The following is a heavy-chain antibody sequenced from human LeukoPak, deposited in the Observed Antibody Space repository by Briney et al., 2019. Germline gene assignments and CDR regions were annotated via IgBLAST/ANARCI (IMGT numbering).Heavy chain of an antibody. CDR2: MNPNSGGT. CDR3: AREEQTEDTANYMDV. Sequence: GGSVSVSCKASGYTFTGYDMHWVGQAPGQGGEGRGWMNPNSGGTNYAQTFQGRVTMTSDTSISTAYMELSRLRSADTAVYYCAREEQTEDTANYMDVWGKGTTVTISS. V-gene: IGHV1-2*02. CDR1: GYTFTGYD. D-gene: IGHD5-18*01. J-gene: IGHJ6*03.